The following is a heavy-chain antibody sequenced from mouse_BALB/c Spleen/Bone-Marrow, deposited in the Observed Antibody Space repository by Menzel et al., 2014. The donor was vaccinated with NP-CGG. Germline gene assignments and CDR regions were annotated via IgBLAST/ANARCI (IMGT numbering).Heavy chain of an antibody. Sequence: VQLQQSGPELVKPGASVKMSCKASGYTFTSYVMHWVKQKPGQGLEWTGYINPYNDGTKYNEKFKGKATLTSDKSSSTAYMELSSLTSEDSAVYYCARWRYPYAMDYWGQGTSVTVSS. CDR1: GYTFTSYV. V-gene: IGHV1-14*01. CDR2: INPYNDGT. D-gene: IGHD5-1-1*01. CDR3: ARWRYPYAMDY. J-gene: IGHJ4*01.